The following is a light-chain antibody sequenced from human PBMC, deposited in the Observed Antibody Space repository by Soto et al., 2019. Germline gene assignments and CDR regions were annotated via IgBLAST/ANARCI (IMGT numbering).Light chain of an antibody. CDR2: GAY. V-gene: IGKV3-15*01. CDR3: QQYDNWPPFT. CDR1: QSVGSH. Sequence: EIVMTQSPATLSVSPGERATLSCRASQSVGSHLAWYQQRPGQAPRLLIYGAYYRATGIPARFSGSGSGTDFTLTISSLQSEDFAVYYCQQYDNWPPFTFGPGTKVDMK. J-gene: IGKJ3*01.